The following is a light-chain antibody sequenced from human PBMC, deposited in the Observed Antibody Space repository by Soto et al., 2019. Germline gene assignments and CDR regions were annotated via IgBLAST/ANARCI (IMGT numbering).Light chain of an antibody. CDR1: SSNIVSNT. J-gene: IGLJ1*01. CDR2: SNN. Sequence: QSVLTQPRSASGTPGQRVTISCSGSSSNIVSNTVNWYQQLPGTAPKLLIYSNNQRPSGVPDRFSGSKSGTSASLAISGLQSEDEADYYCAAWDDSLNGFYVFGTGTKVTVL. CDR3: AAWDDSLNGFYV. V-gene: IGLV1-44*01.